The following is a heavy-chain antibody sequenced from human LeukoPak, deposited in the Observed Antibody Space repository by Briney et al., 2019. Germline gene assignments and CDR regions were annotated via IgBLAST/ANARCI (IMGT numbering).Heavy chain of an antibody. D-gene: IGHD2/OR15-2a*01. J-gene: IGHJ4*02. CDR3: ARESTWNDY. Sequence: ASVKVSCKASGYTFTSYDIHWVRQAPGQGLEWVGLINPSGGSTSYAQKFQGRVTMTRDTSTSTVYMELSSLRSEDTALYYCARESTWNDYWGQGTLVTVSS. CDR2: INPSGGST. CDR1: GYTFTSYD. V-gene: IGHV1-46*01.